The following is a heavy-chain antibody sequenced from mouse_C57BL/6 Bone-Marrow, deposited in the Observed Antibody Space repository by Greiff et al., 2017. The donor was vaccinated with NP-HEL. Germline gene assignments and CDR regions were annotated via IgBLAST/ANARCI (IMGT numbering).Heavy chain of an antibody. Sequence: EVQLKESGGDLVKPGGSLKLSCAASGFTFSSYGMSWVRQTPDKRLEWVAIISSGGSYTYYPDTVKGRFTISRDNASNTLYLQLRSLTSEETAMYYCARSSNYPYYFDIWGQGTTLTVSS. V-gene: IGHV5-6*01. J-gene: IGHJ2*01. D-gene: IGHD2-5*01. CDR3: ARSSNYPYYFDI. CDR2: ISSGGSYT. CDR1: GFTFSSYG.